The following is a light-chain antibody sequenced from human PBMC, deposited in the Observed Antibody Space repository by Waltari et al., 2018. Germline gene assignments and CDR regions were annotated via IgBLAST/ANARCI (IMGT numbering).Light chain of an antibody. CDR1: SPKTSY. CDR2: GYN. CDR3: HSRDSSASHVV. V-gene: IGLV3-19*01. J-gene: IGLJ2*01. Sequence: SSELTQDPAVSVALGQTVKMTCQGDSPKTSYPSWYQQKPGQAPVLVLFGYNKRPSGIPDRFSGYNSGTTSSLTITGAQAEDEADYYCHSRDSSASHVVFGGGTKLTVL.